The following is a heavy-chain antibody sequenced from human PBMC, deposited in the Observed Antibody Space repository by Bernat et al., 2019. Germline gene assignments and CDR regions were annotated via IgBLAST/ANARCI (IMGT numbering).Heavy chain of an antibody. CDR2: IRTDNGNT. J-gene: IGHJ5*02. CDR3: VRDPGKHPAFGP. V-gene: IGHV1-18*01. Sequence: QVQLVQSGAEVKKPGASVKVSCKASGYTFTKYGVSWVRQAPGQGLEWVGWIRTDNGNTKFAQKFQGRVTMTTDTSTSTAYMELRSLTSDDTAVYYCVRDPGKHPAFGPWGQGTLVTVSS. CDR1: GYTFTKYG. D-gene: IGHD2-2*01.